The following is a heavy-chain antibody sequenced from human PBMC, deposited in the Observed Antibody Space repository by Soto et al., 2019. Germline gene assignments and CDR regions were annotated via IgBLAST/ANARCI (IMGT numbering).Heavy chain of an antibody. D-gene: IGHD1-26*01. CDR1: GYSISSGYY. J-gene: IGHJ3*01. Sequence: PSETLSLTCAVSGYSISSGYYWGWIRQPPGKGLEWIGSIYHGGSTYYNPSLKSRVTISVDTSKNHFSLKLSSVTAADTAVYYCARKRSGSHGAFDVWGQGTMVTVSS. V-gene: IGHV4-38-2*01. CDR2: IYHGGST. CDR3: ARKRSGSHGAFDV.